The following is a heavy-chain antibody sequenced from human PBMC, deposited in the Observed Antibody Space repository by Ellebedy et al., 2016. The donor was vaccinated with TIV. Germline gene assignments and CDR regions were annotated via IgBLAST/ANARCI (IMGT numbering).Heavy chain of an antibody. J-gene: IGHJ4*02. D-gene: IGHD6-13*01. V-gene: IGHV3-7*01. Sequence: GESLKISXATSGFTFTSHWMTWVRQAPGKGLEWVANIKQDAGEKYYLDSVKGRFTISRDNAKNSLYLQMNSLRAEDTAVYYCARAIAAAGSYWGRGTLVTVSS. CDR3: ARAIAAAGSY. CDR2: IKQDAGEK. CDR1: GFTFTSHW.